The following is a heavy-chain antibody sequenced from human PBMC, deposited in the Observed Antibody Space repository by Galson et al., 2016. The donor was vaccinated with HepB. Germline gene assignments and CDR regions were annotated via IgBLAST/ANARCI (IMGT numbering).Heavy chain of an antibody. V-gene: IGHV3-48*02. CDR3: ASDGRREYSGYDYWLDY. J-gene: IGHJ4*02. CDR1: GFVFSGFS. CDR2: IGSGGVA. Sequence: SLRLSCAASGFVFSGFSMNWVRQAPGKGLEWVAHIGSGGVAMYADSVRGRFAISSDNAKRSVYVQMNSLRDEDTAVYFCASDGRREYSGYDYWLDYWGQGALVTVSS. D-gene: IGHD5-12*01.